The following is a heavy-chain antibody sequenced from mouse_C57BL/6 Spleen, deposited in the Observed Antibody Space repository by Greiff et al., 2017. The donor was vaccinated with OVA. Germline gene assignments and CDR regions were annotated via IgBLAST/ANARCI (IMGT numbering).Heavy chain of an antibody. D-gene: IGHD2-2*01. CDR1: GYTFTEYT. J-gene: IGHJ4*01. CDR3: ARREEGGNDVGYAMDY. V-gene: IGHV1-62-2*01. Sequence: VKLQESGAELVKPGASVKLSCKASGYTFTEYTIHWVKQRSGQGLEWIGWFYPGSGSIKYNEKFKDKATLTADKSSSTVYMELSRLTSEDSAVYFCARREEGGNDVGYAMDYWGQGTSVTVSS. CDR2: FYPGSGSI.